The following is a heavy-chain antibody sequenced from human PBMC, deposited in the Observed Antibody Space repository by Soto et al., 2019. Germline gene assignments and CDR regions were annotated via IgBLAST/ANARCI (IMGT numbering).Heavy chain of an antibody. Sequence: SETLSLTCAVSGDSISSYYCMWIRQPPGKGLESIGYLYYGRSANYNPSPKSRVTLSVDTSTNQFSLTLSSMTAADTAVYYCVRHAQWIIRAYWGQGTLVTVSS. CDR3: VRHAQWIIRAY. CDR2: LYYGRSA. D-gene: IGHD5-12*01. V-gene: IGHV4-59*08. J-gene: IGHJ4*02. CDR1: GDSISSYY.